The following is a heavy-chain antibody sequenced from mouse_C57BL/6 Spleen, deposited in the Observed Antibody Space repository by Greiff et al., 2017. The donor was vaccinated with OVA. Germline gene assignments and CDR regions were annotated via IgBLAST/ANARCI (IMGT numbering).Heavy chain of an antibody. CDR1: GYAFSSSW. CDR3: ARPYDYEGDFDD. D-gene: IGHD2-4*01. J-gene: IGHJ2*01. Sequence: VQLVESGPELVKPGASVKISCKASGYAFSSSWMNWVKQRPGKGLEWIGRIYPGDGDTNYNGKFKGKATLTADKSSSTAYMQLSSLTSEDSAVYFCARPYDYEGDFDDWGQGTTLTVSS. V-gene: IGHV1-82*01. CDR2: IYPGDGDT.